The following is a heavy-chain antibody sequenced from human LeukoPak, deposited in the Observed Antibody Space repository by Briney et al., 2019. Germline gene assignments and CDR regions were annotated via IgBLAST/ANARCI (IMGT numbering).Heavy chain of an antibody. J-gene: IGHJ3*02. V-gene: IGHV3-21*01. Sequence: GGSLRLSCAASGFIFSGYTMIWVRQAPGKGLEWVSSISRGSTYIFYADSVKGRFTISRDNAKNSLYLRMNSLRAEDTAVYYCARDGSVANTAAFDIWGQGTILTVSS. CDR1: GFIFSGYT. D-gene: IGHD5-12*01. CDR2: ISRGSTYI. CDR3: ARDGSVANTAAFDI.